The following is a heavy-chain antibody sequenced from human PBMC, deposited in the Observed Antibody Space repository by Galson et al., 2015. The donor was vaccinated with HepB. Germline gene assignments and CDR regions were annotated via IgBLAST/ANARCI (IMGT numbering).Heavy chain of an antibody. CDR3: ARGGMATRGGPTLDY. J-gene: IGHJ4*02. Sequence: SVKVSCKASGFTFNRYSFNWVRQAPGQGLEWMGWISTYNGDAIYTQSLQDRVTMTTDTSTATTYMELRSLTEDDTAVYYCARGGMATRGGPTLDYWGRGTLVTVSS. V-gene: IGHV1-18*01. CDR1: GFTFNRYS. CDR2: ISTYNGDA. D-gene: IGHD5-24*01.